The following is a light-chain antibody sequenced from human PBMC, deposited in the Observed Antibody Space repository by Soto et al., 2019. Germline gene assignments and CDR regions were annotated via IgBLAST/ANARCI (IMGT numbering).Light chain of an antibody. J-gene: IGLJ1*01. Sequence: QSALTQPASVSGSPGQSIAISCTGTSSDVGTYDYVSWYQQYPDKAPKLIICEVTQRPSGVSNRFSGSKSGNTASLTISGLQAEDEADYDCSSHTSVNTRVFGAGAKVSVL. CDR3: SSHTSVNTRV. V-gene: IGLV2-14*01. CDR1: SSDVGTYDY. CDR2: EVT.